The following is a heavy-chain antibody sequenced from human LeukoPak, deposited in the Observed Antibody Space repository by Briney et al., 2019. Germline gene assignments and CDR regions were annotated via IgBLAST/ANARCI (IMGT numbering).Heavy chain of an antibody. V-gene: IGHV4-59*12. D-gene: IGHD6-6*01. J-gene: IGHJ6*03. CDR3: ARGGLVNYYYHYMDV. CDR2: IYYSGST. CDR1: GGSISSYY. Sequence: PSETLSLTCTVSGGSISSYYWSWIRQPPGKGLEWIGYIYYSGSTNYNPSLKSRVTISVDTSKNQFSLKLSSVTAADTAVYYCARGGLVNYYYHYMDVWRKGTTVTVPS.